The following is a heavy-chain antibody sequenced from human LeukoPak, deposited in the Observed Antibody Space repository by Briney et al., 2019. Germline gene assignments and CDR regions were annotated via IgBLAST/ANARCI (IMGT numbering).Heavy chain of an antibody. CDR1: GFTFYDYA. CDR2: ISWNSGSI. D-gene: IGHD2-21*02. V-gene: IGHV3-9*01. CDR3: AAFAYCGGDCYPSFDY. J-gene: IGHJ4*02. Sequence: GGSLRLSCAASGFTFYDYAMHWVRQAPGKGLEWVSGISWNSGSIGYADSVKGRFTISRDNAKNSLYLQMNSLRAEDTALYYCAAFAYCGGDCYPSFDYWGQGTLVTVSS.